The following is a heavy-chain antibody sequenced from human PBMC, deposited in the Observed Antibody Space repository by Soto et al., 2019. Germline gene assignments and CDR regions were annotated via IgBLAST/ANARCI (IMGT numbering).Heavy chain of an antibody. V-gene: IGHV3-23*01. CDR1: GFTLRAFA. CDR3: AKDGGLPPAVVWKRVVIKAALQS. CDR2: ISSSGSRT. J-gene: IGHJ4*02. D-gene: IGHD3-22*01. Sequence: EVHLLESGGGLVQPGGSLSLSCAASGFTLRAFAMSWVRQAPGKGPGGVSGISSSGSRTLYGDSVKGRFTISRDNSRNTLFMDMNSLRAEDTAVYYCAKDGGLPPAVVWKRVVIKAALQSWGQGTLVTVSS.